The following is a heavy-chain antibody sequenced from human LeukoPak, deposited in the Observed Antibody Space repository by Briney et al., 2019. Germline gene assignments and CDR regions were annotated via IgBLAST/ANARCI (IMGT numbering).Heavy chain of an antibody. J-gene: IGHJ5*02. V-gene: IGHV1-8*03. CDR2: MNPNSGNT. Sequence: ASVKVSCKASGYTFTNYDINWVRQATGQGLEWMGWMNPNSGNTGYAQKFQGRVTITRNPSISTAYMEMSSLRYEDTAVYYCARDGSSSGWFDPWGQGTLVTVSS. D-gene: IGHD6-6*01. CDR3: ARDGSSSGWFDP. CDR1: GYTFTNYD.